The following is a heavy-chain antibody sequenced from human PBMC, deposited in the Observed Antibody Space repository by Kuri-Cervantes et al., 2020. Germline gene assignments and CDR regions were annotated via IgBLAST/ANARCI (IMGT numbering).Heavy chain of an antibody. Sequence: SVKVSCKASGYTFTNYDISWVRQAPGQGLEWVGGIIPIFGTANYAQKFQGRVTITTDESTSTAYMELSSLRSEDTAVYYCARAYSGYYGWYFDYWGQGTLVTVSS. CDR3: ARAYSGYYGWYFDY. V-gene: IGHV1-69*05. J-gene: IGHJ4*02. D-gene: IGHD3-22*01. CDR1: GYTFTNYD. CDR2: IIPIFGTA.